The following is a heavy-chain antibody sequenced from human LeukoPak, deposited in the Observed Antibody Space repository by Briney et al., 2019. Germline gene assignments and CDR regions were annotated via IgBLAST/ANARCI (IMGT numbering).Heavy chain of an antibody. D-gene: IGHD4-17*01. V-gene: IGHV4-30-4*01. CDR2: IYYSGST. J-gene: IGHJ3*02. Sequence: SQTLSLTCTVSGGSISSGDYYWSWIRQPPGKGLEWIGYIYYSGSTYYNPSLKSRVTISVDTSNNQFSLKLSSVTAADTAVYYCARAPTDDAFDIWGQGTMVTVSS. CDR3: ARAPTDDAFDI. CDR1: GGSISSGDYY.